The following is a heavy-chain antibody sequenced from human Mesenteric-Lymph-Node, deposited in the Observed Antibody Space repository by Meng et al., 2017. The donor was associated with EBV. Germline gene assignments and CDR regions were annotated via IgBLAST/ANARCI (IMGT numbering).Heavy chain of an antibody. D-gene: IGHD4-17*01. V-gene: IGHV3-11*01. CDR1: GFTFSDYY. CDR3: ARSYGEYVY. Sequence: VGSGGGLVEAGGSLRLSCAASGFTFSDYYMTWIRQAPGKGLEWVSYISNSGDAIYYADSVKGRFTISRDNAKNSLYLQMNSLRVEDTAVYYCARSYGEYVYWGQGTLVTVSS. CDR2: ISNSGDAI. J-gene: IGHJ4*02.